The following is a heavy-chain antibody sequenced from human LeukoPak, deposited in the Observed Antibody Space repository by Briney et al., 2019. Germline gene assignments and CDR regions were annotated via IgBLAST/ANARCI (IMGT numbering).Heavy chain of an antibody. V-gene: IGHV4-39*01. CDR2: IHYSGST. D-gene: IGHD2-2*01. CDR1: GGSISMSSYF. Sequence: PSETQSLTCTVSGGSISMSSYFWGWIRQPPGKGLGWIGSIHYSGSTFYNPSLKSRVTLSVDTSKNQFSLRLSSVTAADTAVYYCTRLTGYCSSTSCYYYFDYWGQGTLVTVSS. J-gene: IGHJ4*02. CDR3: TRLTGYCSSTSCYYYFDY.